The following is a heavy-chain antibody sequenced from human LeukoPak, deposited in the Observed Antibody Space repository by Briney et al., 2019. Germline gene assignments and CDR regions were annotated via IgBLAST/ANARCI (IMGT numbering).Heavy chain of an antibody. V-gene: IGHV3-33*01. CDR3: ARRGIGAYYFDY. J-gene: IGHJ4*02. CDR2: IWYDGSNK. CDR1: GFTFSSYD. Sequence: RGSLRLSCVASGFTFSSYDMHWVRQAPGKGLEWVALIWYDGSNKYYADSVKGRFTISRDNSKNTLYLQMNSLRAEDTAVYYCARRGIGAYYFDYWGQGILVAVSS.